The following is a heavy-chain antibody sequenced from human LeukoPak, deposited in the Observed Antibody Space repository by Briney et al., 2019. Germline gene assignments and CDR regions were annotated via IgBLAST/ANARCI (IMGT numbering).Heavy chain of an antibody. CDR3: ARDRGYCSSTSCCGDNGVWFDP. D-gene: IGHD2-2*01. V-gene: IGHV1-46*03. Sequence: ASVKVSCKASGYTFTSYYMHWVRQAPGQGLEWMGIINPSGGSTSYAQKFQGRVTMTRDTSTSTVYMELSSLRSEDTAVYYCARDRGYCSSTSCCGDNGVWFDPWGQGTLVTVSS. CDR2: INPSGGST. J-gene: IGHJ5*02. CDR1: GYTFTSYY.